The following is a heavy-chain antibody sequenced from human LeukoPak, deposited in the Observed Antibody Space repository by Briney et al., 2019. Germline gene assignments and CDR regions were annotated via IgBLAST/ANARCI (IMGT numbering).Heavy chain of an antibody. CDR2: IYTSGST. Sequence: SETLSLTCALSGASITSFHSTWFRHPAGRGLEWIGLIYTSGSTLYNPSLQSRVAMSVDVTKNQLSLKLSYVTAADAATYYCARKDRDYWGQGTLVTVSS. J-gene: IGHJ4*02. V-gene: IGHV4-4*07. CDR3: ARKDRDY. CDR1: GASITSFH.